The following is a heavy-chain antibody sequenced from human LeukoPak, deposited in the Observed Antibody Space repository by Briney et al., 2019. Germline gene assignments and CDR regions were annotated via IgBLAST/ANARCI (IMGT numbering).Heavy chain of an antibody. Sequence: ASVKVSCKVSGYTLTELSMHWVRQAPGKGLEWMGGFDPEDGETIYAQKFQGRVTMTEDTSTDTAYVELSSLRSEDTAVYYCATVLHYTSCYRDWGQGTLVTVSS. CDR2: FDPEDGET. J-gene: IGHJ4*02. D-gene: IGHD2-2*01. CDR3: ATVLHYTSCYRD. V-gene: IGHV1-24*01. CDR1: GYTLTELS.